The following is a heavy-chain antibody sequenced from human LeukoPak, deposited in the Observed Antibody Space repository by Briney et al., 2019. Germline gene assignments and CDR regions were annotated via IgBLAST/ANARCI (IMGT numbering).Heavy chain of an antibody. D-gene: IGHD4-23*01. CDR1: GFTFSSYE. CDR3: ARDDGGNSGVGY. Sequence: GGSLRLSCAASGFTFSSYEMNWVRQAPGKGLEWVSSISSSSSYIYYADSVKGRFTISRDNAKNSLYLQMNSLRAEDTAVYYCARDDGGNSGVGYWGQGTLVTVSS. CDR2: ISSSSSYI. V-gene: IGHV3-21*01. J-gene: IGHJ4*02.